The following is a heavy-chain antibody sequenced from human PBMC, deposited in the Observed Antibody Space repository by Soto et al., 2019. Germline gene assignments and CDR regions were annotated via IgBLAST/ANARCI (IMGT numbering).Heavy chain of an antibody. CDR1: GFTFSSYA. V-gene: IGHV3-23*01. Sequence: GGSLRLSCAASGFTFSSYAMSWVRQAPGKGLEWVSAISGSGGSTYYADSVKGRFTISRDNSKNTLYLQMNSLRAEDTAVYYCAKETLYYDILTGYYPRGNYFDYWGQGTLVTVSS. J-gene: IGHJ4*02. CDR2: ISGSGGST. D-gene: IGHD3-9*01. CDR3: AKETLYYDILTGYYPRGNYFDY.